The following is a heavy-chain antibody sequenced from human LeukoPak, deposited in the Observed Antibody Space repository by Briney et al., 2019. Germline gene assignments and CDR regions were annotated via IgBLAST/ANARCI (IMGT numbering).Heavy chain of an antibody. D-gene: IGHD3-22*01. Sequence: PSETLSLTCTVSGGSISSYYWSWTRQPPGKGLEWIGYIYYSGSTNYNPSLKSRVTISVDTSKNQFSLKLSSVTAADTAVYYCARHERSYLYYDSSGYYETIDYWGQGTLVTVSS. CDR1: GGSISSYY. J-gene: IGHJ4*02. CDR3: ARHERSYLYYDSSGYYETIDY. V-gene: IGHV4-59*01. CDR2: IYYSGST.